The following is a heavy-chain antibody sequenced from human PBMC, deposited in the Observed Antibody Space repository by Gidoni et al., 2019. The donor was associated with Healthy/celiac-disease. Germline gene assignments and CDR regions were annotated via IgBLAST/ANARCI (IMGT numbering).Heavy chain of an antibody. CDR3: ARSANLYSFRDYFDY. Sequence: QVQLVESGGGLVKTGGSVRLSCGASGFPFRYYYMSCIRQAPGQGMEWVSYFISSGSTIYYADSVKGRFTISRDNSKNSLYLQMNSLSAEDTAVYYCARSANLYSFRDYFDYWVQGTLVTVSS. CDR1: GFPFRYYY. V-gene: IGHV3-11*01. CDR2: FISSGSTI. J-gene: IGHJ4*02. D-gene: IGHD2-21*01.